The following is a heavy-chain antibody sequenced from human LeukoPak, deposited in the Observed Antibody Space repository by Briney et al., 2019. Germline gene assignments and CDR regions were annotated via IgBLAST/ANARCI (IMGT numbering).Heavy chain of an antibody. CDR1: GFTFSSYS. Sequence: GGSLRLSCAASGFTFSSYSMNWVRQAPGKGLEWVSSISSSSSYIYYADSVKGRFTISRDNAKNSLYLQMNSLRAEDTAVYYCARGDSSGYFGVVDYWGQGTLVTVSS. J-gene: IGHJ4*02. D-gene: IGHD3-22*01. V-gene: IGHV3-21*01. CDR2: ISSSSSYI. CDR3: ARGDSSGYFGVVDY.